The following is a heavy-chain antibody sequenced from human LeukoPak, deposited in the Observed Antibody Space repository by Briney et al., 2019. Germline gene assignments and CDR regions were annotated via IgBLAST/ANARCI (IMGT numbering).Heavy chain of an antibody. CDR2: IYYNENT. V-gene: IGHV4-59*08. D-gene: IGHD1-1*01. CDR3: ARLTAGTTLFEGIDY. CDR1: GGSISSYY. Sequence: PSETLSLTCTVSGGSISSYYWSWIRQPPGKGLEWIGYIYYNENTNYNPSLKSRVTISVDTSKNQFSLKMNSVTAADTAVYYCARLTAGTTLFEGIDYWGQGTLVTVSS. J-gene: IGHJ4*02.